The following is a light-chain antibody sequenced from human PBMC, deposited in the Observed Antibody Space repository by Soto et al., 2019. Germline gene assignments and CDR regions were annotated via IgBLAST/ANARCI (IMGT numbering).Light chain of an antibody. CDR2: KAS. V-gene: IGKV1-5*03. J-gene: IGKJ1*01. Sequence: DIQMTKSPSTLSASVGDRVTITCRASQSISSWLAWYQQKPGKATQLLIYKASTLQSGVPSRFSGSGSGTEFTLTISSLQPDDFATYYCQQYVTSFRTFGQGTKV. CDR1: QSISSW. CDR3: QQYVTSFRT.